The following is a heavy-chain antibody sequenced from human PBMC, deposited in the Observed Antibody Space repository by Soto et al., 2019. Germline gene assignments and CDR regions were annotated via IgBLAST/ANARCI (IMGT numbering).Heavy chain of an antibody. Sequence: PGGSLRLSCVVSGFSLDEYGMSWVRQAPGKGPEWVSGMHRNGNSTGYADSVKGRFTISRDNSKNTLYLQMNSLRAEDTAVYYCARDLGVRQGPDVWGQGTTVTVSS. J-gene: IGHJ6*02. CDR3: ARDLGVRQGPDV. CDR2: MHRNGNST. CDR1: GFSLDEYG. V-gene: IGHV3-20*04. D-gene: IGHD4-17*01.